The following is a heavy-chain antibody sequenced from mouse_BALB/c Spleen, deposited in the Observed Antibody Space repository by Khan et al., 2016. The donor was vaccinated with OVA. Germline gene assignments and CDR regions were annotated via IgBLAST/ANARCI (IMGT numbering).Heavy chain of an antibody. CDR2: IYPGTDNS. CDR3: AREEAVYHFDH. V-gene: IGHV1S132*01. CDR1: GYIFTSYW. J-gene: IGHJ2*01. D-gene: IGHD3-3*01. Sequence: VQLQQSGAELVRPGASVKLSCKTSGYIFTSYWIHWVKQRSGQGLEWIARIYPGTDNSYYNEKFKDKATLTADKSSSTAYMQLSSLKSEDSDVYFCAREEAVYHFDHWGQGTTLTVSS.